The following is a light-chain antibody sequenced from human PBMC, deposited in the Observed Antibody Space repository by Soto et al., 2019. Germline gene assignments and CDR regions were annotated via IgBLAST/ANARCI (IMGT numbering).Light chain of an antibody. CDR3: QQGYIAPWT. CDR1: QSIGTY. V-gene: IGKV1-39*01. Sequence: DIQMTQSPSSLCASIGDRVIITCRASQSIGTYLNWYQQIPGKAPKFLIYDASTLQSGVPSRFSGSGSGTHFTLTITSLQPEDFATYFCQQGYIAPWTFGQGTKVDVK. CDR2: DAS. J-gene: IGKJ1*01.